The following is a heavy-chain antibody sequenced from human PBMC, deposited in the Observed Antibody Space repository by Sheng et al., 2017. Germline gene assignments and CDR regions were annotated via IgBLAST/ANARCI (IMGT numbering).Heavy chain of an antibody. CDR3: ARDHSGQGNAFDV. V-gene: IGHV3-74*01. CDR1: GFTFRSFS. Sequence: EVRLVESGGGLVQPGGSLRLSCAASGFTFRSFSMHWVRRAPGKGPVWVSHINPSGSETNYADYVKGRFTISRDNAQNTLYLQMSSLRVDDTAVYYCARDHSGQGNAFDVWGQGTMVT. J-gene: IGHJ3*01. CDR2: INPSGSET. D-gene: IGHD5-12*01.